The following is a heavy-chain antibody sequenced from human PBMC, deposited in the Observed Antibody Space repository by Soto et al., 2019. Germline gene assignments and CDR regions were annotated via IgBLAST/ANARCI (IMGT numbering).Heavy chain of an antibody. Sequence: EVQLVEWGGVVVQPGGSLRLSCAASGFTFDEYSMHWVRQAPGEGLEWVSLISWDSTNTFYADSVKGRFTIYRDNSKNSLYLQMNSPRTDDTALYYCAKEMGTMSLDYWGQGTLVTVSS. CDR1: GFTFDEYS. D-gene: IGHD1-1*01. CDR3: AKEMGTMSLDY. V-gene: IGHV3-43*01. J-gene: IGHJ4*02. CDR2: ISWDSTNT.